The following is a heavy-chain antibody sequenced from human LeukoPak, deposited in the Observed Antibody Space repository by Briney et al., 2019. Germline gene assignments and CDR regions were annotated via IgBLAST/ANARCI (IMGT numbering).Heavy chain of an antibody. CDR3: ARDRRLQPYQYYYMDV. CDR1: GFTFSSHA. CDR2: ISYDAGNK. V-gene: IGHV3-30-3*01. D-gene: IGHD5-18*01. J-gene: IGHJ6*03. Sequence: GGSLRLSCAASGFTFSSHAIHWVRQAPGKGLEWVAVISYDAGNKYYADSVKGRFTISRDNSKNTLYLQMNSLRVEDTAVYYCARDRRLQPYQYYYMDVWGKGTTVTVSS.